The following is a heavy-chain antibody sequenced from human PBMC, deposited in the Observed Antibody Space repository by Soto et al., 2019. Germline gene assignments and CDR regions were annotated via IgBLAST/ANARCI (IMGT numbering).Heavy chain of an antibody. D-gene: IGHD5-18*01. CDR2: IYYSGST. Sequence: SETLSLTCTVSGGSISSSSYYWGWIRQPPGKGLEWIGSIYYSGSTYYNPYLKSRVTISVDTSKNQFYLKLSSVTAADTAVYYCASPFADTAMVAYYFDYWGQGTLVTVSS. J-gene: IGHJ4*02. CDR1: GGSISSSSYY. V-gene: IGHV4-39*01. CDR3: ASPFADTAMVAYYFDY.